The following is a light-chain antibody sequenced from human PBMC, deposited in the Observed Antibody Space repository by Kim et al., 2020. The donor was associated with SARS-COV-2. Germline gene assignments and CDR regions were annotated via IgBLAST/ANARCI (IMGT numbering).Light chain of an antibody. Sequence: ASVGDRITVTCRASQSISSWLAWYQQKPGKAPNLLIYKASRLESGVPSRFSGSGSGTEFTLTISSLQPDDFATYFCHQYNSFPWTFGQGTKVDIK. V-gene: IGKV1-5*03. CDR2: KAS. CDR1: QSISSW. CDR3: HQYNSFPWT. J-gene: IGKJ1*01.